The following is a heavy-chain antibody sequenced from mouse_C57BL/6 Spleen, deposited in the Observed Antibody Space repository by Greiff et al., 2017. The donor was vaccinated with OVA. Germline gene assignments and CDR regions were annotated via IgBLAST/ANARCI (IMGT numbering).Heavy chain of an antibody. J-gene: IGHJ4*01. V-gene: IGHV1-22*01. CDR3: ASTSPYYAMDY. CDR2: INPNNGGP. D-gene: IGHD1-1*01. Sequence: VQLKESGPELVKPGASVKMSCKASGYTFTDYNMHWVKQSHGKSLEWIGYINPNNGGPSYNQKFKGKDTLTVNKSSSTADMELRSLTSEDSAVDYCASTSPYYAMDYWGQGTSVTVSS. CDR1: GYTFTDYN.